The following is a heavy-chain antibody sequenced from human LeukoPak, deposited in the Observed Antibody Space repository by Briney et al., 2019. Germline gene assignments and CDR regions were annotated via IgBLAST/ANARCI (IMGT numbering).Heavy chain of an antibody. CDR3: ARAAFCSGDCYLFEY. J-gene: IGHJ4*02. D-gene: IGHD2-21*02. V-gene: IGHV4-39*01. CDR1: SDTIYSISYY. CDR2: IYYSGST. Sequence: SETLSLTCSVSSDTIYSISYYWGWIRQPPGKGLEWIGSIYYSGSTYYNSSLKSRVTISVDTSKNQFSLKLSSLTAADTAVYYCARAAFCSGDCYLFEYWGQGTLVTVFS.